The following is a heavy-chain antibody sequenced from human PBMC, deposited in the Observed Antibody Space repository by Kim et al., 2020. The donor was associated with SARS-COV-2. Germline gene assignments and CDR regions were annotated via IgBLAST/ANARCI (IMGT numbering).Heavy chain of an antibody. D-gene: IGHD2-21*02. J-gene: IGHJ4*02. CDR1: GGSISSSSYY. V-gene: IGHV4-39*01. CDR2: IYYSGST. CDR3: ARQVFSPNCGGDCYPYYFDY. Sequence: SETLSLTCTVSGGSISSSSYYWGWLRQPPGKGLEWIGSIYYSGSTYSNPSIKSRVTISVDTSKNQFSLKLRSVTAADTDVYYCARQVFSPNCGGDCYPYYFDYWGQGTLVTVSP.